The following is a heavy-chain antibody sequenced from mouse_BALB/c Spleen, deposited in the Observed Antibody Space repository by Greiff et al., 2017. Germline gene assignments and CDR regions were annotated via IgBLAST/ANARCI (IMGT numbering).Heavy chain of an antibody. CDR1: GFSLSTSGMG. V-gene: IGHV8-12*01. J-gene: IGHJ4*01. CDR3: ARRDYYGSSLAMDY. D-gene: IGHD1-1*01. Sequence: QVTLKVSGPGILQPSQTLSLTCSFSGFSLSTSGMGVSWIRQPSGKGLEWLAHIYWDDDKRYNPSLKSRLTISKDTSRNQVFLKITSVDTADTATYYCARRDYYGSSLAMDYWGQGTSVTVSS. CDR2: IYWDDDK.